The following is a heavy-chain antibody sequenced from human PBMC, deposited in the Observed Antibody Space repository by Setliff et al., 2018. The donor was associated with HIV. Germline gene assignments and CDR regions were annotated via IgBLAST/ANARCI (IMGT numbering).Heavy chain of an antibody. V-gene: IGHV3-21*01. CDR1: GFTFSSYN. D-gene: IGHD2-15*01. CDR2: ISSRSSAL. J-gene: IGHJ4*02. Sequence: PGGSLRLSCAASGFTFSSYNMNWVRQAPGKGLDWVSSISSRSSALYYAGSVRGRFTISRDNAKNSLYLQMNSLRAEDTAVYFCARGREVVPLWGQGTLVTVSS. CDR3: ARGREVVPL.